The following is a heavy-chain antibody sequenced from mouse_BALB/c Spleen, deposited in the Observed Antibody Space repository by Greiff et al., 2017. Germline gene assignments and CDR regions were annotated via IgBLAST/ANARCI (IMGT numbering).Heavy chain of an antibody. Sequence: VQLKESGAELVKPGASVKLSCTASGFNIKDTYMHWVKQRPEQGLEWIGRIDPANGNTKYDPKFQGKATITADTSSNTAYLQLSSLTSEDTAVYYCARDGGLITTLDYWGQGTTLTVSS. J-gene: IGHJ2*01. CDR2: IDPANGNT. V-gene: IGHV14-3*02. CDR1: GFNIKDTY. D-gene: IGHD1-1*01. CDR3: ARDGGLITTLDY.